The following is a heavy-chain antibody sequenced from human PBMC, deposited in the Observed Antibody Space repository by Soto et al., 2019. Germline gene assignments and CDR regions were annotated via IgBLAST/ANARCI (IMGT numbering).Heavy chain of an antibody. Sequence: QVQLQESGPGLVKPSETLSLTCTVSGGSISSYYWSWIRQPPGKGLEWIGYIYHSGSTNYNPSLKSRVTISVDTSKNQFSLKLSSVTAADTAVYYCASWIAAAGTNWFDPWGQGTLVTVSS. CDR2: IYHSGST. J-gene: IGHJ5*02. V-gene: IGHV4-59*01. CDR3: ASWIAAAGTNWFDP. D-gene: IGHD6-13*01. CDR1: GGSISSYY.